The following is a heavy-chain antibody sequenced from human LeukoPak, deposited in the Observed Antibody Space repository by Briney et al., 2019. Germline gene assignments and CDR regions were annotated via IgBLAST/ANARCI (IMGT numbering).Heavy chain of an antibody. J-gene: IGHJ5*02. V-gene: IGHV3-30*02. CDR3: AKDQGLIFAS. CDR2: IRYDGSNK. D-gene: IGHD3/OR15-3a*01. Sequence: PGGSLRLSCAASGFTFGSYAMHWVRQAPGRGLEWVAFIRYDGSNKYYADSVKGRFTISRDNSKNTPYLQMNSLRAEDTAVYYCAKDQGLIFASWGQGTLVTVSS. CDR1: GFTFGSYA.